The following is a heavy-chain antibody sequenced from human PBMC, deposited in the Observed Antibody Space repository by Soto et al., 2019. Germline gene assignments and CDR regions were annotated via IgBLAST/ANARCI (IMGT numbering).Heavy chain of an antibody. V-gene: IGHV3-33*01. CDR1: GFTFSSYG. Sequence: QVQLVESGGGVVQPGRSLRLSCAASGFTFSSYGMHWVRQAPGKGLEWVAVIWYDGSNKYYADSGKGRFTISRDNSKNTLYLQMNSLRAEDTAVYYCARESYGDYGYYMDVWGKGTTVTVSS. CDR2: IWYDGSNK. D-gene: IGHD4-17*01. CDR3: ARESYGDYGYYMDV. J-gene: IGHJ6*03.